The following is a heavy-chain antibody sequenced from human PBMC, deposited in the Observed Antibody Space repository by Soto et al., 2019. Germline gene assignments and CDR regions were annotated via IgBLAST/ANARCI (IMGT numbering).Heavy chain of an antibody. D-gene: IGHD1-1*01. CDR3: LRDQRHWNEFADQ. CDR1: GFTFSSYS. J-gene: IGHJ4*02. CDR2: ISSGSSYI. V-gene: IGHV3-21*01. Sequence: PGGSLRLSCAASGFTFSSYSMNWVRQAPGKGLEWVSCISSGSSYIYYADSVKGRFTISRDNAKNTLYLQMNSLRADDTAVYYCLRDQRHWNEFADQWGQGTLVTVSS.